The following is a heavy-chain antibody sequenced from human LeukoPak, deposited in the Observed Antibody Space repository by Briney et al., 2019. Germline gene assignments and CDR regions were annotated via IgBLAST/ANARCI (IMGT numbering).Heavy chain of an antibody. Sequence: ASVKVSCKASGYTFTSYYMHWVRQAPGQGLEWMGIINPSGGSTSYAQKFQGRVTMTRDMSTSTVYMELSSLRSEDTAVYYCARGGVYDSSGYYYGSDYWGQGTLVTVSS. J-gene: IGHJ4*02. D-gene: IGHD3-22*01. CDR2: INPSGGST. CDR3: ARGGVYDSSGYYYGSDY. V-gene: IGHV1-46*01. CDR1: GYTFTSYY.